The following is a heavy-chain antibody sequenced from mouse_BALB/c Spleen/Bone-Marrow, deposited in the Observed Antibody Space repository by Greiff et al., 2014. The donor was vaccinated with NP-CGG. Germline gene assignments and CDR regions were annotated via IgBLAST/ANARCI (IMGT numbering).Heavy chain of an antibody. CDR2: IDPANGNT. CDR1: GFNIKDTY. J-gene: IGHJ3*01. D-gene: IGHD2-2*01. V-gene: IGHV14-3*02. Sequence: VQLQQSGAELVKPGASVKLSCTASGFNIKDTYMHWVKQRPEQGLEWIGGIDPANGNTKYDPKFQGKATITADTSSNTAYLQLSSLTSEDTAVYYCAGNYGYGKSFAYWGQGTLVTVSA. CDR3: AGNYGYGKSFAY.